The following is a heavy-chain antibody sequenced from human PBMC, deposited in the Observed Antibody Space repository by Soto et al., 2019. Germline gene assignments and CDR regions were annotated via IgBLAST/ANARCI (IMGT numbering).Heavy chain of an antibody. CDR1: GGSFSGYY. D-gene: IGHD5-18*01. Sequence: ETLSLTCDVYGGSFSGYYWSWIRQPPGKGLEWIGEINHSGSTNYNPSLKSRTTISAHTSKNQLSLKVSSVTAADTAVYYCARGGGYSFGFDYYYGMDVWGQGTTVTVSS. CDR3: ARGGGYSFGFDYYYGMDV. V-gene: IGHV4-34*01. CDR2: INHSGST. J-gene: IGHJ6*02.